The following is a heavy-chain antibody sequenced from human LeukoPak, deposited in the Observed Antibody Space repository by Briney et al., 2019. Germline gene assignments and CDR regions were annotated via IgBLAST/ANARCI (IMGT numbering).Heavy chain of an antibody. CDR1: GYTFTDYY. CDR3: ARAGEIAAAGTLYNWVDP. Sequence: ASVTVSCKASGYTFTDYYMHWVRQAPGQGPEWMGWISPNSGGTNYAQKFQGRVTTTRDTSISTAYMELSRLRSDDTAVYYCARAGEIAAAGTLYNWVDPWGQGTLVTVSS. CDR2: ISPNSGGT. V-gene: IGHV1-2*02. D-gene: IGHD6-13*01. J-gene: IGHJ5*02.